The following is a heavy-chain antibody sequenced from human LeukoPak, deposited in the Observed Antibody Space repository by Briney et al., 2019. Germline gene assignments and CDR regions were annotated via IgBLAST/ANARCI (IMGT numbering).Heavy chain of an antibody. CDR2: IKQDGNEK. Sequence: GGSLRLSCAASGFSFSSLWMNWVRQAPGKGLEWVANIKQDGNEKYYVDSVKGRFTISRDNAKNSLYLQMNSLRAEDTAVYYCAGYASGAGYYGMDVWGQGTTVTVSS. D-gene: IGHD3-10*01. V-gene: IGHV3-7*01. J-gene: IGHJ6*02. CDR1: GFSFSSLW. CDR3: AGYASGAGYYGMDV.